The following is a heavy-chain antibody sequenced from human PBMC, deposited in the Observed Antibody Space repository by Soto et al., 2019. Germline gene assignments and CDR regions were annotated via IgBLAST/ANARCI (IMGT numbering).Heavy chain of an antibody. D-gene: IGHD3-22*01. CDR1: GFIFEDYA. CDR3: AKDVGSYYYDTSACHYDY. J-gene: IGHJ4*02. CDR2: ISWNSGTI. Sequence: SLRLSCVASGFIFEDYAMNWVRQGRGKGLEWVSGISWNSGTIGYADAVKGRFTISRDNAKNSLHLQMNSLRAEDTALYYCAKDVGSYYYDTSACHYDYWGRGTQVTVSS. V-gene: IGHV3-9*01.